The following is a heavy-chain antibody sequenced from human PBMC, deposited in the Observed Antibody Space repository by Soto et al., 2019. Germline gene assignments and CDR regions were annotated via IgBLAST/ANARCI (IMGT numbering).Heavy chain of an antibody. CDR2: TSYDGSTK. CDR1: GFTFSRYT. CDR3: AKDGGFDYGFWYFDL. D-gene: IGHD4-17*01. V-gene: IGHV3-30-3*01. J-gene: IGHJ2*01. Sequence: QVQLVESGGGVVQPGRSLRLSCAASGFTFSRYTMHWVRQAPGKGLEWVAVTSYDGSTKYYADSVKGRFTISRDNSKNTLYLQIDSLRAEDTAVYYCAKDGGFDYGFWYFDLWCRGTLVTVSS.